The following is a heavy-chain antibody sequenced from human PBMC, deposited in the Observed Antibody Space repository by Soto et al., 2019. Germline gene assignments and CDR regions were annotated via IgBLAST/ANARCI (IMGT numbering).Heavy chain of an antibody. V-gene: IGHV4-61*01. CDR1: GGSVSSGSYY. Sequence: QVQLQESGPGLVKPSETLSLTCTVSGGSVSSGSYYWTWIRQPPGQGLEWIGNIYHSGSTNYNPSPKSRVTQSVGTSKNQFALKLSSVTAADTAVYYWARFLPAEGAFHPWGQGTLVTVSS. J-gene: IGHJ5*02. CDR2: IYHSGST. CDR3: ARFLPAEGAFHP. D-gene: IGHD2-2*01.